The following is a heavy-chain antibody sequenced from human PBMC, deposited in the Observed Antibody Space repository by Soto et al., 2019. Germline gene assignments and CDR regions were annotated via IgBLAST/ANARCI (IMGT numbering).Heavy chain of an antibody. CDR3: ARDGSLYDILTGGFDY. CDR1: GFTFSSYS. V-gene: IGHV3-48*01. J-gene: IGHJ4*02. D-gene: IGHD3-9*01. CDR2: ISSSSSTI. Sequence: GGSLRLSCAASGFTFSSYSMNWVRQAPGKGLEWVSYISSSSSTIYYADSVKGRFTISRDNAKNSLYLQMNSLRAEDTAVYYCARDGSLYDILTGGFDYWGQGTLVTVSS.